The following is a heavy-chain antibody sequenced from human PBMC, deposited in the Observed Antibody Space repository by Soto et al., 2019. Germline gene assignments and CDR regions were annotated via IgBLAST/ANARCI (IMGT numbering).Heavy chain of an antibody. J-gene: IGHJ5*02. V-gene: IGHV4-39*01. Sequence: QLQLQESGPGLVKPSETLSLTCTVSGGSISSSSYYWGWIRQPPGKGLGWIGSIYYSGSTYYNPSLKSRVTISVDTSKNQFSLKLSSVTAADTAVYYCARSKIPNNWFDPWCQGTLVTVSS. CDR2: IYYSGST. CDR3: ARSKIPNNWFDP. CDR1: GGSISSSSYY.